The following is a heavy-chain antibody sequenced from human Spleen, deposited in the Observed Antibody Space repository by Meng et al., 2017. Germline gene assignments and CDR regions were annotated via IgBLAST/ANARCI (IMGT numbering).Heavy chain of an antibody. Sequence: ASVKVSCKASGYTFTGYDIHWVRQAPGQGLEWMGWINPNSGGTNYAQKLQGGVTLTRNTSISTTYMELSRLTSDDTAVYYFARMDYGDYVIDYWGQGTLVTVSS. CDR1: GYTFTGYD. V-gene: IGHV1-2*02. D-gene: IGHD4-17*01. CDR2: INPNSGGT. CDR3: ARMDYGDYVIDY. J-gene: IGHJ4*02.